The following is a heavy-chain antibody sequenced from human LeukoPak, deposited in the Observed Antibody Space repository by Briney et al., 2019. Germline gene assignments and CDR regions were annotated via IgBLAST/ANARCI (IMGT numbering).Heavy chain of an antibody. Sequence: SETLSLTCAVYGGSFSGYYWSWIRQPPGKGLEWIGEINHSGSTNYNPSLKSRVTISVDTSKNQFTLKLSSVTAADTAVYYCASAGSSGYSPPVGYWGQGTLVTVSS. D-gene: IGHD3-22*01. CDR2: INHSGST. J-gene: IGHJ4*02. V-gene: IGHV4-34*01. CDR1: GGSFSGYY. CDR3: ASAGSSGYSPPVGY.